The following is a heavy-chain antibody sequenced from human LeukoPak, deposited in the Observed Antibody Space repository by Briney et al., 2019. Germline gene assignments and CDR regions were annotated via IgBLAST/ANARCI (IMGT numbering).Heavy chain of an antibody. V-gene: IGHV3-48*03. CDR3: AAVGRSSRPGY. CDR2: ISSGGNSI. Sequence: GGSLRLSCAASGLTFTTYEMNWVRQAPGKGLEWVSYISSGGNSIYYADSVKGRFTISRDNAKNSLYLQMSSLRAGDTAVYYCAAVGRSSRPGYWGQGTLVTVSS. CDR1: GLTFTTYE. J-gene: IGHJ4*02. D-gene: IGHD6-6*01.